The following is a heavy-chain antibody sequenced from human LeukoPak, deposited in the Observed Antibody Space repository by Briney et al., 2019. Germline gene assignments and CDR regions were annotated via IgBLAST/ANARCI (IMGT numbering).Heavy chain of an antibody. V-gene: IGHV3-23*01. J-gene: IGHJ4*02. CDR3: ARGRSGYGAYYFDY. Sequence: PGGSLRLSCAASGFTFSSYAMSWVRQAPGKGLEWVSAISGSGGSTYYADSVKGRFTISRDNSKNTLYLQMNSLRAEDTAVYYCARGRSGYGAYYFDYWGQGTLVTVSS. CDR1: GFTFSSYA. CDR2: ISGSGGST. D-gene: IGHD4/OR15-4a*01.